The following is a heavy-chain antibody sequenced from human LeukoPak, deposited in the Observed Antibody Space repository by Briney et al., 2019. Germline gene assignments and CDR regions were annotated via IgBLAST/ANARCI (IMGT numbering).Heavy chain of an antibody. J-gene: IGHJ5*02. Sequence: ASVKVSCKASGYTFTGYYMHWVRHAPGQGLEWMGWINPNSGGTNYAQKFQGRVTMTRDTSISTAYMELSRLRSDDTAVYYCARAENIVVVPAAIFDPWGQGTLVTVSS. CDR2: INPNSGGT. CDR3: ARAENIVVVPAAIFDP. D-gene: IGHD2-2*02. CDR1: GYTFTGYY. V-gene: IGHV1-2*02.